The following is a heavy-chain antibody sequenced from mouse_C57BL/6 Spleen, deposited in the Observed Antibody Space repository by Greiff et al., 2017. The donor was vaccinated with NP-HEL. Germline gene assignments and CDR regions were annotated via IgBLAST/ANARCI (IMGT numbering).Heavy chain of an antibody. CDR3: ARWELGRGYAMDY. Sequence: EVKLMESGGGLVKPGGSLKLSCAASGFTFSSYAMSWVRQTPEKRLEWVATISDGGSYTYYPDNVKGRFTISRDNAKNNLYLQMSHLKSEDTAMYYCARWELGRGYAMDYWGQGTSVTVSS. J-gene: IGHJ4*01. CDR2: ISDGGSYT. CDR1: GFTFSSYA. D-gene: IGHD4-1*01. V-gene: IGHV5-4*03.